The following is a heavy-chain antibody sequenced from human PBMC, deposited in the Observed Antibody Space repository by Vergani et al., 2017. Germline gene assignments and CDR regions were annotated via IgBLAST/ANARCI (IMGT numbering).Heavy chain of an antibody. CDR1: GYTFTGYG. Sequence: QVQLVQSGAEVKKPGASVKVSCKASGYTFTGYGISWVRQAPGQGLEWMGWISAYNGNTNYAQKLQGRVTMTTDTSTSTAYMEPRSLRSDDTAVYYCARDSYSSSSSYYYGMDVWGQGTTVTVSS. D-gene: IGHD6-6*01. J-gene: IGHJ6*02. CDR3: ARDSYSSSSSYYYGMDV. V-gene: IGHV1-18*04. CDR2: ISAYNGNT.